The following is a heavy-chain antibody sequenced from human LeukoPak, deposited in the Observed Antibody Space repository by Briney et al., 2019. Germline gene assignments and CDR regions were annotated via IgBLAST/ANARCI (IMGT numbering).Heavy chain of an antibody. Sequence: ASVKVSCKASGYTFTGYYMLWVRQAPGQGIEWMGWINPNSGGTNYAQKFQGWVTMTRDTSISTAYMELSRLRSDDTAVYYCARGREGASGALDYWGQGTLVTVSS. D-gene: IGHD3-10*01. CDR1: GYTFTGYY. CDR2: INPNSGGT. V-gene: IGHV1-2*04. J-gene: IGHJ4*02. CDR3: ARGREGASGALDY.